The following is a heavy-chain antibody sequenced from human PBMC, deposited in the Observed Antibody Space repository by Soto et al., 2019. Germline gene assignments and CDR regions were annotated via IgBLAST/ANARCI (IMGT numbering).Heavy chain of an antibody. CDR3: SRDDSDWFFN. CDR1: GFTLSGSA. D-gene: IGHD3-9*01. Sequence: GGSLRLSCSASGFTLSGSAVYWVRQASGKGLEWVGRIRSKSNNYATAYGASVKGRFSISRDDLKNTAYLQMNSLESEDTAVYYCSRDDSDWFFNWGRGTLVTVSS. V-gene: IGHV3-73*01. J-gene: IGHJ4*02. CDR2: IRSKSNNYAT.